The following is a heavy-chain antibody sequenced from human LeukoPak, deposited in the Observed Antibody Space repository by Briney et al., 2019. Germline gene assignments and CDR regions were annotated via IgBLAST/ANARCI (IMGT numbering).Heavy chain of an antibody. CDR1: GGTVSRYA. CDR2: INTNTGNP. Sequence: GASVKVSCKASGGTVSRYAISWVRQAPGQGLEWMGWINTNTGNPTYAQGFTGRFVFSLDTSVSTAYLQISSLKAEDTAVYYCAREPGDYYDSSGYYPRFRAFDIWGQGTMVTVSS. CDR3: AREPGDYYDSSGYYPRFRAFDI. V-gene: IGHV7-4-1*02. D-gene: IGHD3-22*01. J-gene: IGHJ3*02.